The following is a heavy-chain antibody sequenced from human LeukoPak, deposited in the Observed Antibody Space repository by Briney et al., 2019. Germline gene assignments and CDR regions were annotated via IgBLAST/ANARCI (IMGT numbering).Heavy chain of an antibody. CDR1: GYSFTSYW. J-gene: IGHJ4*02. V-gene: IGHV5-51*01. CDR3: ARFVDTAMAHFDY. D-gene: IGHD5-18*01. Sequence: GESLKISCKGSGYSFTSYWIGWVRQMPGKGLEWMGIIYPDDSDTRYSPSFQGQVTISADKSISTAYLQWSSLKASDTAMYYCARFVDTAMAHFDYWGQGTLVTVSS. CDR2: IYPDDSDT.